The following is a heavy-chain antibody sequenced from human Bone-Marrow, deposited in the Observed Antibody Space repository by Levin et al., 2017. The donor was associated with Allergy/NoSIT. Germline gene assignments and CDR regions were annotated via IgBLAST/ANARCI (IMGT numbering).Heavy chain of an antibody. CDR2: INHRGST. CDR1: GGSFSGYY. D-gene: IGHD4/OR15-4a*01. CDR3: ATGVLTPYGGDS. J-gene: IGHJ4*02. Sequence: NASETLSLTCAVYGGSFSGYYWSWIRQPPGKGLEWIGEINHRGSTNYNPSLKSRVTISVDTSKNRFSLKLSSVTAADTAVYYCATGVLTPYGGDSWGQGTLVTVSS. V-gene: IGHV4-34*01.